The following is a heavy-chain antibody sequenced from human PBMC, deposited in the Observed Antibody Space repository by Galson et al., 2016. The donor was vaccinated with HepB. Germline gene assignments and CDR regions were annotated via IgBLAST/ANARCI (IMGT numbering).Heavy chain of an antibody. V-gene: IGHV2-5*02. D-gene: IGHD1-26*01. CDR2: IYWDDDK. Sequence: PALVKPTQTLTLTCGFSLRANGAGVGWIRQPPGKALEWLALIYWDDDKRYSPSLKSRLTVTKDTSKNQVVLTITNMDPVDTATYYCAHVTMGVLRMDPFDIWGQGTMVTVSS. CDR3: AHVTMGVLRMDPFDI. J-gene: IGHJ3*02. CDR1: FSLRANGAG.